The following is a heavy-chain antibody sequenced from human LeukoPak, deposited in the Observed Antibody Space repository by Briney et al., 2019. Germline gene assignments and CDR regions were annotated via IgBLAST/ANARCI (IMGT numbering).Heavy chain of an antibody. CDR3: ARAVTIATRSTGY. D-gene: IGHD6-6*01. Sequence: PGGSLRLSCAASGFTFSSYWMHWVRQAPGKGLVWVPRINTDGSTINYADSVKGRFTISRDNAKNTLYLQMNSLRAEDTAVYYCARAVTIATRSTGYWGQGTLVTVSS. V-gene: IGHV3-74*01. CDR1: GFTFSSYW. CDR2: INTDGSTI. J-gene: IGHJ4*02.